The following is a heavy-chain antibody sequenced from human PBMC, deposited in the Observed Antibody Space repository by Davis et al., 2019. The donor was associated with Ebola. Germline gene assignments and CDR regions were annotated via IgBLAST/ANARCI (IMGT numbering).Heavy chain of an antibody. V-gene: IGHV3-74*01. Sequence: HTGGSLRLSCAASGFTFSTYWMYWVRQAPGKGLVWVSRVNPDGTNSRYGDFVKGRFTISRDNAKNTLYLQMDSLRVEDTAVYYCARDLAGHIVARPDWGQGTLVTVSS. CDR1: GFTFSTYW. CDR3: ARDLAGHIVARPD. D-gene: IGHD6-6*01. J-gene: IGHJ4*02. CDR2: VNPDGTNS.